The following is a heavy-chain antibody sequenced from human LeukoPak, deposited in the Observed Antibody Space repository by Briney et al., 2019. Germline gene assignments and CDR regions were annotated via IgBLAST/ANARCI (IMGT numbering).Heavy chain of an antibody. V-gene: IGHV3-30-3*01. D-gene: IGHD3-10*01. CDR3: ARGYGSGSYSPNY. CDR1: GFTVSSNY. J-gene: IGHJ4*02. CDR2: ISYDGSNK. Sequence: PGGSLRLSCAASGFTVSSNYMSWVRQAPGKGLEWVAVISYDGSNKYYADSVKGRFTISRDNSKNTLYLQMNSLRAEDTAVYYCARGYGSGSYSPNYWGQGTLVTVSS.